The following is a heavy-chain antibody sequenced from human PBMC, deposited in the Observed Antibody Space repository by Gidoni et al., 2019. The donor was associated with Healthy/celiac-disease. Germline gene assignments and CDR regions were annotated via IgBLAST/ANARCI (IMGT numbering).Heavy chain of an antibody. V-gene: IGHV3-15*01. Sequence: EVQLVESGGGLVKPGGSLRLSCAASGFTFSTPWMSWDRQATGKGLWWVGRMKRKTDGGTTYYAASVKGRFTISRDDSKNTLYLQMNSLKTEDTAVYYCTTEPLDSGVTTFYYYYGMDVWGQGTTVTVSS. CDR3: TTEPLDSGVTTFYYYYGMDV. D-gene: IGHD4-17*01. J-gene: IGHJ6*02. CDR2: MKRKTDGGTT. CDR1: GFTFSTPW.